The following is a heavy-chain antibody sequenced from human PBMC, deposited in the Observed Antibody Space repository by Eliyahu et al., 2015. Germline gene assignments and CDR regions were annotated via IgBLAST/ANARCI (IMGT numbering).Heavy chain of an antibody. CDR3: AAATYLGGLGGIAAAGPGNWFDP. Sequence: QMQLVQSGPEVKKPGTSVKVSCKASGFTFTSSAXQWVRQARGQRLAXIGWIVVGSGNTNYAQKFQERVTITRDMSTSTAYMELSSLRSEDTAVYYCAAATYLGGLGGIAAAGPGNWFDPWGQGTLVTVSS. V-gene: IGHV1-58*01. D-gene: IGHD6-13*01. J-gene: IGHJ5*02. CDR1: GFTFTSSA. CDR2: IVVGSGNT.